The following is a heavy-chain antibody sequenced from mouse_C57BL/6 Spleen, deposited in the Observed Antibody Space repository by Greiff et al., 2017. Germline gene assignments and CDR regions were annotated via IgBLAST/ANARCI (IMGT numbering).Heavy chain of an antibody. CDR2: IWSGGST. V-gene: IGHV2-2*01. CDR3: ARDYGSRMSYAMDY. Sequence: QVQLKESGPGLVQPSQSLSITCTVSGFSLTSYGVHWVRQSPGKGLEWLGVIWSGGSTDYNAAFISRLSISKDNSKSQVFFKMNSLQADDTAIYYCARDYGSRMSYAMDYWGQGTSVTVSS. D-gene: IGHD1-1*01. J-gene: IGHJ4*01. CDR1: GFSLTSYG.